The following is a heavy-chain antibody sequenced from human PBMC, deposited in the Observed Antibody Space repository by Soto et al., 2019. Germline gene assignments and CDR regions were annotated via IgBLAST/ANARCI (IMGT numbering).Heavy chain of an antibody. Sequence: GGSLRLSCAASGFTFSDYYMSWIRQAPGKGLEWVSYISSSGSTIYYADSVKGRFTISRDNAKNSLYLQMNSLRAEDTAVYYCASSGVLRLRREFDPWGQGTLVTVSS. V-gene: IGHV3-11*01. CDR3: ASSGVLRLRREFDP. J-gene: IGHJ5*02. D-gene: IGHD3-3*01. CDR1: GFTFSDYY. CDR2: ISSSGSTI.